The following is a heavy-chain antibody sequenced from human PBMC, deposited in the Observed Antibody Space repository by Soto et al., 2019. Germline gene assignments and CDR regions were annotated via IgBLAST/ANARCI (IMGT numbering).Heavy chain of an antibody. D-gene: IGHD5-18*01. CDR2: IYYSGST. CDR3: ARARDTAMVRL. V-gene: IGHV4-61*01. J-gene: IGHJ4*02. CDR1: GGSVSSGSYY. Sequence: PSETLSLTCTVSGGSVSSGSYYWSWIRQPPGKGLEWIGYIYYSGSTNYNPSLKSRVTISVDTSKNQFSLKLSSVTAADTAVYYCARARDTAMVRLWGQRTLVTVSS.